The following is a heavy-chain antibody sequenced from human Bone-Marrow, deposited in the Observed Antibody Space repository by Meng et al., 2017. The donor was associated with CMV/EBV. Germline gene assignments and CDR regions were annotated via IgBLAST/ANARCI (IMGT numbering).Heavy chain of an antibody. Sequence: GESLKISCAASGFTFVNAWMSWVRQAPGKGLEWVGRIKRKTDGGTTDYAAPVKGRFTISRDDSKNTLYLQMHSLKTEDAAMYYCTTENYQYGMDVWGQGTTVTVSS. J-gene: IGHJ6*02. CDR1: GFTFVNAW. CDR3: TTENYQYGMDV. V-gene: IGHV3-15*01. CDR2: IKRKTDGGTT.